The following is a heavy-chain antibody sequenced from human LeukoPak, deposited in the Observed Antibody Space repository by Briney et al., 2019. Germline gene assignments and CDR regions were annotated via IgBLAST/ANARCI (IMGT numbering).Heavy chain of an antibody. CDR2: LSYDGSIK. CDR3: ARDRGDYGSGSYYDY. V-gene: IGHV3-30*07. Sequence: GGSLRLSCVASGFPFSSYSFHWVRQAPGKGLEWVALLSYDGSIKHYADSVKGRFTLSRDNAKNSLYLQMDSLRAEDTAVYYCARDRGDYGSGSYYDYWGQGTLVTVSS. D-gene: IGHD3-10*01. CDR1: GFPFSSYS. J-gene: IGHJ4*02.